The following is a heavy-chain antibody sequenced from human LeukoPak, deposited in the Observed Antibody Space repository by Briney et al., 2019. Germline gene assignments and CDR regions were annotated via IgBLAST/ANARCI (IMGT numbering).Heavy chain of an antibody. J-gene: IGHJ4*02. D-gene: IGHD2/OR15-2a*01. CDR3: ARDVRGPHDF. Sequence: GGSLRLSCAASGFTLGNYAMHWVRQAPGKGLVWVSRIDPDGNTDYADSVKGRFTISRDNAKNTLYLQMNSLRAEDTAVYRCARDVRGPHDFWGQGTLATVSS. CDR2: IDPDGNT. V-gene: IGHV3-74*01. CDR1: GFTLGNYA.